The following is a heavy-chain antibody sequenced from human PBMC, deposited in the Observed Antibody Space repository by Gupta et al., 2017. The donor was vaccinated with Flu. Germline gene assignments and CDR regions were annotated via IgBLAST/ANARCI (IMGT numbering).Heavy chain of an antibody. V-gene: IGHV1-69*01. CDR3: ASAPIVAGTFYYFDY. Sequence: YAIRWVRQAPGQGLEWMGGIIPLFNTPIYAQKFQGRVTITADESTSTTYMDLRSLRSEDTAIYYCASAPIVAGTFYYFDYWGQGTLVTVSS. CDR2: IIPLFNTP. CDR1: YA. J-gene: IGHJ4*02. D-gene: IGHD1-26*01.